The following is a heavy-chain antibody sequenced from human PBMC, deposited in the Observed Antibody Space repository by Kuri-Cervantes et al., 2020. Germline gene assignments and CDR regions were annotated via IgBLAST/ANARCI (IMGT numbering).Heavy chain of an antibody. CDR2: ISNADNTM. Sequence: GESLKISCAASGFTFRDYYMGWIRQAPGGGLQWVSYISNADNTMYYADSVRGRFTISRDNTRNSLYLQMNSLRAEDTAVYYCVGSAVVAEHYWGQGTLVTVSS. D-gene: IGHD2-15*01. CDR1: GFTFRDYY. J-gene: IGHJ4*02. V-gene: IGHV3-11*01. CDR3: VGSAVVAEHY.